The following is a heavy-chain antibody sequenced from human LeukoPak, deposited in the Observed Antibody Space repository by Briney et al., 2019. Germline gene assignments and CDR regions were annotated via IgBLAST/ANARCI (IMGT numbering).Heavy chain of an antibody. J-gene: IGHJ5*02. CDR2: INHSGST. V-gene: IGHV4-34*01. CDR3: ASLYSSSNNWFDP. D-gene: IGHD6-6*01. Sequence: SETLSLTCAVYGGSFSGYYWSWLRQPPGKGLEWIGEINHSGSTNYNPSLKSRVTISVDTSKNQFSLKLSSVTAADTAVYYCASLYSSSNNWFDPWGQGTLVTVSS. CDR1: GGSFSGYY.